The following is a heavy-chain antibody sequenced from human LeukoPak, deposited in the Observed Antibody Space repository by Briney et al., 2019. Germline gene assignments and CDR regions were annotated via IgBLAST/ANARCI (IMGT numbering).Heavy chain of an antibody. CDR3: ARVRSGWQDFDY. CDR2: INHSGTT. V-gene: IGHV4-34*01. J-gene: IGHJ4*02. CDR1: GGSFSGNY. D-gene: IGHD6-19*01. Sequence: SKTLSLTCAVYGGSFSGNYWSWIRQAPGKGLEWIGEINHSGTTNYNPSLKSRVIISVDTSKNQCSLKLSSVTAADTAVYYCARVRSGWQDFDYWGQGTLVTVSS.